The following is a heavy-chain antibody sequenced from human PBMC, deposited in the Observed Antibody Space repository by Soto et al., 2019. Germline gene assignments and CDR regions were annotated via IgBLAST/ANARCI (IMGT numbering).Heavy chain of an antibody. CDR3: ARSDPAYSSSWTPAYYGMDV. Sequence: QVQLVQSGAEVKKPGASVKVSCKASGYTFTSYGISWVRQAPGQGLEWMGCISAYNGNTNYAQKLQGRVTMTTDTSTSTAYMELRSMRSDDTAVYYCARSDPAYSSSWTPAYYGMDVWGKGTTFTGSS. V-gene: IGHV1-18*04. CDR1: GYTFTSYG. CDR2: ISAYNGNT. J-gene: IGHJ6*04. D-gene: IGHD6-13*01.